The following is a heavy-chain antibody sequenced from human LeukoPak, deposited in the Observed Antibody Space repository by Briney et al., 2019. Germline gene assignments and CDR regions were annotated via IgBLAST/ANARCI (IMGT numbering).Heavy chain of an antibody. CDR1: GYTFTDSY. D-gene: IGHD1-26*01. Sequence: GASVKVSCKAAGYTFTDSYVHWFRQAHGQGLEWMGWINPNSGGTNYAQNFQARVTITRDVSSSTVYVELSGLTSDDTAVYYCARCPPRRGTNRLMWFSDYWGQGTLVTVSS. CDR3: ARCPPRRGTNRLMWFSDY. V-gene: IGHV1-2*02. CDR2: INPNSGGT. J-gene: IGHJ4*02.